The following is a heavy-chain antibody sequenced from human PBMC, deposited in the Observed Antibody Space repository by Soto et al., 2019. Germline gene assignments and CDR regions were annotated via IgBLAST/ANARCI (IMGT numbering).Heavy chain of an antibody. CDR2: IIPMFGST. CDR1: GGTFTSYA. J-gene: IGHJ3*02. CDR3: ARVVSLELRLLDALDI. V-gene: IGHV1-69*12. Sequence: QVQLVQPGAEVVKPGSSVRVSCKASGGTFTSYAINWVRQAPGQGLEWMGGIIPMFGSTKYAQNFEGRLTLTADESTGTAYMELRSLTSDDTAVYFCARVVSLELRLLDALDIWGQGTIVTVSS. D-gene: IGHD2-15*01.